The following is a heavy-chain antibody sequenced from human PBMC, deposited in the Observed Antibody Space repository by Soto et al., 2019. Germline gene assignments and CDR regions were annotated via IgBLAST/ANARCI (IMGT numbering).Heavy chain of an antibody. CDR2: IRSKAYGGTT. CDR3: TRVGNPYDILTGYYITYFDY. J-gene: IGHJ4*02. Sequence: PGGSLRLSCTASGFTFGDYAMSWFRQAPGKGLEWVGFIRSKAYGGTTEYAASVKGRFTISRDDSKSIAYLQMNSLKTEDTAVYYCTRVGNPYDILTGYYITYFDYWGQGTLVTVSS. D-gene: IGHD3-9*01. V-gene: IGHV3-49*03. CDR1: GFTFGDYA.